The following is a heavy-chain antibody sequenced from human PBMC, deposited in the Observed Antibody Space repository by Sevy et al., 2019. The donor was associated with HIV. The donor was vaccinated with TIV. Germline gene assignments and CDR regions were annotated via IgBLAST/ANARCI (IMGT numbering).Heavy chain of an antibody. Sequence: GGSLRLSCAASGFTFSSYAMHWVRQAPGKGLEWVAAISYDGSNKYYADSVKGRFTISRDNSKNTLYLQMNSLRAEDTAVYYCARDPRIFITMVRGVINSWFDPWGQGTLVTVSS. CDR2: ISYDGSNK. J-gene: IGHJ5*02. CDR3: ARDPRIFITMVRGVINSWFDP. CDR1: GFTFSSYA. V-gene: IGHV3-30-3*01. D-gene: IGHD3-10*01.